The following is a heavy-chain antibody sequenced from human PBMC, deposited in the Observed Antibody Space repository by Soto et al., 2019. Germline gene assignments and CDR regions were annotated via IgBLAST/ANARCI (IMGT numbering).Heavy chain of an antibody. CDR1: GGSISSGGYY. J-gene: IGHJ5*02. CDR3: ARVSGSSSPNWFDP. V-gene: IGHV4-31*03. D-gene: IGHD6-6*01. CDR2: IYYSGST. Sequence: SETLSLTCTVSGGSISSGGYYWSWIRQHPGKGLEWIGYIYYSGSTYYNPSLKSRVTISVDTSKNQFSLKLSSVTAADTAVYYCARVSGSSSPNWFDPWGQGTLVTVSS.